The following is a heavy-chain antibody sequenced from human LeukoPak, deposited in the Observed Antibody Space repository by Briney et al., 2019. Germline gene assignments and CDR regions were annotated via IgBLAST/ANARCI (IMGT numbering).Heavy chain of an antibody. V-gene: IGHV3-23*01. CDR2: IRGSGGAT. CDR1: GFTFSTYA. CDR3: AKDDLGFGKLGY. D-gene: IGHD3-10*01. J-gene: IGHJ4*02. Sequence: GESLRLSCAASGFTFSTYAMSWVRQAPGKGLEWVSGIRGSGGATYYTDSVKGRFTIPRDNSKNTLYLQMNSLRAEDTAVYYCAKDDLGFGKLGYWGQGTLVTVSS.